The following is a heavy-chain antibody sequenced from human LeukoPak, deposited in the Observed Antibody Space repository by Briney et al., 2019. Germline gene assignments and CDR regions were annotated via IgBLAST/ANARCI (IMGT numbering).Heavy chain of an antibody. Sequence: GESLKISCKASGYSFTSYWIGWGRQMPGKGLEWMGIIDPSDSETRYTPSFRGQVTISVDKSLTTADLQWNSLKASDTAMYYCARQTAMGRSGDYWGQGTLVTVSS. CDR1: GYSFTSYW. CDR3: ARQTAMGRSGDY. V-gene: IGHV5-51*01. CDR2: IDPSDSET. D-gene: IGHD5-18*01. J-gene: IGHJ4*02.